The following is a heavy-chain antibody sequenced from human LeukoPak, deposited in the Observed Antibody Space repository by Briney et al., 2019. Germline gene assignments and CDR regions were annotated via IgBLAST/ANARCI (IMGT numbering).Heavy chain of an antibody. CDR2: ISSSSSYT. J-gene: IGHJ4*02. V-gene: IGHV3-11*06. D-gene: IGHD6-13*01. Sequence: GGSLRLSCAASGFTFSDYYMSWIRQAPGKGLEWVSYISSSSSYTNYADSVKGRFTISRDNAKNSLYLQMNSLRAEDTAVYYCARALETGYSSSWYSLTFDYWGQATLVTVSS. CDR1: GFTFSDYY. CDR3: ARALETGYSSSWYSLTFDY.